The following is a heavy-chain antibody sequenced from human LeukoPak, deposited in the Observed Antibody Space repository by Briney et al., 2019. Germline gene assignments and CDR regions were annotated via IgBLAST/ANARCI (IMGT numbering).Heavy chain of an antibody. V-gene: IGHV4-59*08. CDR3: AGYCGGGSCADS. J-gene: IGHJ4*02. Sequence: SETLSLTCTVSGASISSYYWTWIRQPPGKRLEWIGYIHYSGDTKCNPSLKSRVTISVDTSKNQVSLQLNSVTAADTAVYYCAGYCGGGSCADSWGQGTLVTVSS. CDR1: GASISSYY. CDR2: IHYSGDT. D-gene: IGHD2-15*01.